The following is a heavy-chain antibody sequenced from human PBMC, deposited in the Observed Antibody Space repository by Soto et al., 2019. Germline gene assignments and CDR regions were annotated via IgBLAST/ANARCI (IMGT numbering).Heavy chain of an antibody. CDR2: MNPNSGNT. CDR1: GYTFTSYD. D-gene: IGHD5-18*01. J-gene: IGHJ4*02. CDR3: ATGYSYGFSRAFDY. V-gene: IGHV1-8*01. Sequence: ASVKVSCKASGYTFTSYDINWVRQATGQGLEWMGWMNPNSGNTVYAQKFQGRVTMTRNTSISTAYMELSSLRSEDTAVYYCATGYSYGFSRAFDYWGQGTRVTVSS.